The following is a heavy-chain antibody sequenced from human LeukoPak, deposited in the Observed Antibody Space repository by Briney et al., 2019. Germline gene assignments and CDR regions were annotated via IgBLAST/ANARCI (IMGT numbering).Heavy chain of an antibody. CDR1: GFTFDDYA. J-gene: IGHJ1*01. Sequence: GRSLRLSCAASGFTFDDYAMHWVRQAPGKGLEWVSGISWNSGSIGYADSVEGRFTVSRDNAKNSLYLQMNSLRAEDMALYYCAKDRFSGTPTGTTLTHWGQGTLVTVSS. V-gene: IGHV3-9*03. D-gene: IGHD1-1*01. CDR3: AKDRFSGTPTGTTLTH. CDR2: ISWNSGSI.